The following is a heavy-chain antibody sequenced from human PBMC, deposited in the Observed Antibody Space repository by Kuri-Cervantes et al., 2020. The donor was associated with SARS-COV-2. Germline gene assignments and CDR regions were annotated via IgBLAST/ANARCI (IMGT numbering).Heavy chain of an antibody. CDR3: ARAGTSGSYLGY. V-gene: IGHV3-20*04. Sequence: GGSLRLSCAASGFTFDDYGMSWVRQAPGKGLEWVSGINWNGVRTGYTDSVKGRFTISRDNAKNSLYLQMNSLRAEDTAFYYCARAGTSGSYLGYWGQGTPVTVSS. D-gene: IGHD1-26*01. CDR1: GFTFDDYG. CDR2: INWNGVRT. J-gene: IGHJ4*02.